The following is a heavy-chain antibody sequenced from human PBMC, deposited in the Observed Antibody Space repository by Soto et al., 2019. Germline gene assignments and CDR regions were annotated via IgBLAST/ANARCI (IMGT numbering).Heavy chain of an antibody. CDR2: IIPIFGTA. D-gene: IGHD5-12*01. J-gene: IGHJ4*02. CDR1: RGTFSSYA. CDR3: AKGGYDQNDAFDI. Sequence: SVKVSCKASRGTFSSYAISWVRQAPGQGLEWMGGIIPIFGTANYAQKFQGRVTITADESTSTAYMELSSLRSEDTAVYYCAKGGYDQNDAFDIWGQGTQVTVSS. V-gene: IGHV1-69*13.